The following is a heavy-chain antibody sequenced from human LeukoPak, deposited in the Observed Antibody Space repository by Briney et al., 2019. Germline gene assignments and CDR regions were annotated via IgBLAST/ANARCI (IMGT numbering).Heavy chain of an antibody. D-gene: IGHD6-13*01. Sequence: ETLSLTCAVYGGSFSGYYWSWIRQPPGKGLEWVSAISGSGGSTYYADSVKGRFTISRDNSKNTLYLQMNSLRAEDTAVYYCAKRGIAAAGSWFDPWGQGTLVTVSS. CDR1: GGSFSGYY. CDR2: ISGSGGST. J-gene: IGHJ5*02. CDR3: AKRGIAAAGSWFDP. V-gene: IGHV3-23*01.